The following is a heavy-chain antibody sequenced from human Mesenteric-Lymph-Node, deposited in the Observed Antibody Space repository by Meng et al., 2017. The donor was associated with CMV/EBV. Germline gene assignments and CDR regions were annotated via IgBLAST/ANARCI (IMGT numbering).Heavy chain of an antibody. CDR3: ATAKDSGYVFPGY. V-gene: IGHV3-30*02. Sequence: GESLKISCAASGFNLSSYGMHWARQGPGKGLEWVAFIGYDGTNKYYADSVKGRFTISRDKSKNTLYMQMNSLRVEDTAVYYCATAKDSGYVFPGYWGQGTLVTVLL. CDR2: IGYDGTNK. D-gene: IGHD5-12*01. CDR1: GFNLSSYG. J-gene: IGHJ4*02.